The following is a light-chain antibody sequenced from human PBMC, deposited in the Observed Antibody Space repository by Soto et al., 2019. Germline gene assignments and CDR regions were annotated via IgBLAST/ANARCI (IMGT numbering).Light chain of an antibody. CDR2: GAS. J-gene: IGKJ2*01. Sequence: EVVLTQSPGTLSLSPGDRVTLSCGASQTVSSSYLAWYQQKPGQAPRLLIYGASNRATCIPDRFGGSGSGTDFTLTINRLEPEDFSVYFWHHYGSSPPFTFGQGTKLEI. CDR3: HHYGSSPPFT. V-gene: IGKV3-20*01. CDR1: QTVSSSY.